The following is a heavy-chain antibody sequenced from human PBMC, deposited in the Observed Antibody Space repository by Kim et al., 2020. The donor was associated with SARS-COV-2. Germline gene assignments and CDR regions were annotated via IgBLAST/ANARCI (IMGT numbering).Heavy chain of an antibody. CDR1: GGSISSGDYY. CDR2: IYYSGST. J-gene: IGHJ6*02. D-gene: IGHD6-19*01. CDR3: ARVPQAVAGFYYYYYGMAA. Sequence: SETLSLTCTVSGGSISSGDYYWSWIRQPPGKGLEWIGYIYYSGSTYYNPSLKSRVTISVDTSKNQFSLKLSSVTAADTAVYYCARVPQAVAGFYYYYYGMAAWGQGTPVTVSS. V-gene: IGHV4-30-4*01.